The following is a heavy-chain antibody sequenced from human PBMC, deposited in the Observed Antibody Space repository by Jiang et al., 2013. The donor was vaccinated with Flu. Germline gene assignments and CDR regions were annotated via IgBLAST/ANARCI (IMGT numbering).Heavy chain of an antibody. D-gene: IGHD2-21*01. Sequence: SGAEVKRPGSSVRVSCKAAGGTFNTYSISWARQAPGHGLEWMGRIVPVLDLAHSAQKFQDRVTITADKSTATVYLEVTSLTSEDTAVYYCARRGEIDFDSWGQGTLVTVSS. CDR2: IVPVLDLA. CDR1: GGTFNTYS. CDR3: ARRGEIDFDS. V-gene: IGHV1-69*04. J-gene: IGHJ4*02.